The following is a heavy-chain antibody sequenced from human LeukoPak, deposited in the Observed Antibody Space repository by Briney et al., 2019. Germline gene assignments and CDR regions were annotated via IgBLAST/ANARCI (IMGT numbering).Heavy chain of an antibody. CDR1: GFTFISYA. V-gene: IGHV3-23*01. CDR2: ISGSGVNT. Sequence: GGSLRLSCAASGFTFISYAMSWVRQAPGKGLEWVSVISGSGVNTYYADSVKGRFTISRDNSKNTLHLQMESLRAEDTAVYYCAKGFTFGGVIARNWFDSWGQGTLVTVSS. D-gene: IGHD3-16*02. CDR3: AKGFTFGGVIARNWFDS. J-gene: IGHJ5*01.